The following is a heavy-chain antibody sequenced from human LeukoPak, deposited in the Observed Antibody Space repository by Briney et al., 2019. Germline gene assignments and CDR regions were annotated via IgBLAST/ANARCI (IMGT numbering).Heavy chain of an antibody. J-gene: IGHJ4*02. CDR2: MWFGATT. CDR3: ARGRRGSYFQDY. Sequence: SETLSLTCTVSGDSISSSNSYWGWIRQPPGKGLEWIGSMWFGATTSYDPSLKSRVTISIDPPKNQFSLKLSSVTAADTALYYCARGRRGSYFQDYWGQGTLVTVSS. V-gene: IGHV4-39*07. D-gene: IGHD1-26*01. CDR1: GDSISSSNSY.